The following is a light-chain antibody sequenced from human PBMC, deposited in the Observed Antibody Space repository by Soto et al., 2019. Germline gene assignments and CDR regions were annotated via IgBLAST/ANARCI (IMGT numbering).Light chain of an antibody. J-gene: IGLJ2*01. V-gene: IGLV2-14*01. Sequence: QSVLTQPASVSGSPGQSITISCTGTSSDVGGYNYVSWYQQDPGKAPKLMIYDVSNRPSGVSNRFSGSKSGNTASLTISGLQAEDEADYYCTSYTSSNTRYVFGGGTKVTVL. CDR3: TSYTSSNTRYV. CDR1: SSDVGGYNY. CDR2: DVS.